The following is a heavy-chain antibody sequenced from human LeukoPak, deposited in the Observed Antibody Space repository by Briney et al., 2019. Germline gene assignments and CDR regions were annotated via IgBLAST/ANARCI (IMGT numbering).Heavy chain of an antibody. CDR2: ISSSRGYI. D-gene: IGHD2-2*01. J-gene: IGHJ4*02. Sequence: GGSLRLSCAAPGFTFSSYSLNWVRQAPGKGLEWVSSISSSRGYIYYADSLKGRFTISRDNAKNSLYLQMNSLRAEDTAVYYCARAWQDIVVVPAAIGYWGQGTLVTVSS. V-gene: IGHV3-21*01. CDR1: GFTFSSYS. CDR3: ARAWQDIVVVPAAIGY.